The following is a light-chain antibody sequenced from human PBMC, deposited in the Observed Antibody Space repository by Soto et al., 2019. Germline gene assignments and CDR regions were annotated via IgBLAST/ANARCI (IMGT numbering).Light chain of an antibody. J-gene: IGKJ1*01. V-gene: IGKV3-20*01. CDR3: QQYGSSSWT. Sequence: EIVLTQSPGTLSLSPGERATLSCRASQSVSSSYFAWYQQRFGQAPRLLIYGASSRATGIPDRFSGSGSGTDITLTISRLEPEDFAVYYCQQYGSSSWTFGQGTKVDIK. CDR1: QSVSSSY. CDR2: GAS.